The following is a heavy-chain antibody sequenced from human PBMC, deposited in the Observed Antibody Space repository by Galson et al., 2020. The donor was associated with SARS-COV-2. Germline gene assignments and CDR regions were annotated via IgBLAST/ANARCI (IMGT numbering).Heavy chain of an antibody. D-gene: IGHD3-3*01. CDR2: IYTSGST. V-gene: IGHV4-61*02. Sequence: SETLSLTCTVSGGSISSGSYYWSWIRQPAGKGLEWIGRIYTSGSTNYNPSLKSRVTISVDTSKNQFSLKLSSVTAADTAVYYCARDAVRFVEWSSLYYGMDVWGQGTTVTVSS. CDR3: ARDAVRFVEWSSLYYGMDV. J-gene: IGHJ6*02. CDR1: GGSISSGSYY.